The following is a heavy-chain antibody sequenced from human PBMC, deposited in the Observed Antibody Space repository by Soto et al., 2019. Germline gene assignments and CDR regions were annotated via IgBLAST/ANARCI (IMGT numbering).Heavy chain of an antibody. CDR3: ARRSGPRDYYYGMDV. V-gene: IGHV5-51*01. J-gene: IGHJ6*02. CDR2: IYPGDSDT. D-gene: IGHD3-10*01. Sequence: PGESLKISCKGSGYSFTSYWIGWVRQMRGKGLEWMGIIYPGDSDTRYSPSFQGQVTISADKSISTAYLQWSSLKASDTAMYYCARRSGPRDYYYGMDVWGQGTTVTVSS. CDR1: GYSFTSYW.